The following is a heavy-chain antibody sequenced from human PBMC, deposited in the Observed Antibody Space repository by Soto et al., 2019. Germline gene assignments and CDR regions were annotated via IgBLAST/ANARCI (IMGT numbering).Heavy chain of an antibody. CDR3: AKGPQSEWISALYGMDD. CDR1: GFSFVSYW. Sequence: EVQLAESGGGLVLTGGSLRLSCAASGFSFVSYWMHWVRQVPGEGLAWVSRINGNADNSDYADSVKGRFTISRDNAMNRLYLQMNSLRAEDTAVYYCAKGPQSEWISALYGMDDWGQGTTVTVSS. V-gene: IGHV3-74*01. CDR2: INGNADNS. J-gene: IGHJ6*02. D-gene: IGHD3-3*01.